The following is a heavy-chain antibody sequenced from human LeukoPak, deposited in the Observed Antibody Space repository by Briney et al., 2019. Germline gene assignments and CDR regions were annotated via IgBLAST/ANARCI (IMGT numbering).Heavy chain of an antibody. V-gene: IGHV3-7*01. CDR1: GFSFSAYW. Sequence: GGSLRLSCTASGFSFSAYWMTWVRQAPGTGLEWVANINPAGSETYYVDPVKGRFSISRDNAKNLVYLQMNSLRAEDTAVYYCARFGYVAAVDVWGQGTPVTVSS. D-gene: IGHD2-15*01. CDR2: INPAGSET. CDR3: ARFGYVAAVDV. J-gene: IGHJ6*01.